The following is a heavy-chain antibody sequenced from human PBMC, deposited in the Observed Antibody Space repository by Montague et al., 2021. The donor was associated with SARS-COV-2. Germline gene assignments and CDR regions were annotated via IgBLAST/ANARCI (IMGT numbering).Heavy chain of an antibody. D-gene: IGHD5-12*01. CDR2: IYDSGST. Sequence: SETLSLTCIVSGSSVRSYYWSWIRQPPGKGLEWIGYIYDSGSTXXXPSXKSRVTISVDTSKNQFSLKLSPVTAADTAVYYCAGDRGRFWHFDHWGRGTLVTVSS. CDR1: GSSVRSYY. V-gene: IGHV4-59*02. J-gene: IGHJ2*01. CDR3: AGDRGRFWHFDH.